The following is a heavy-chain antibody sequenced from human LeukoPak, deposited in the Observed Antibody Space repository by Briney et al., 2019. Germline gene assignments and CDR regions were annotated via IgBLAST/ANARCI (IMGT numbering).Heavy chain of an antibody. D-gene: IGHD4-17*01. Sequence: GGSLRLSCAASGFTFSSYGMRWVRQAPGKGLEWVAFIRYDGSNKYYADSVKGRFTISRDNSKNTLYLQMNSLRAEDTAVYHCAKVGSVTTDYWGQGTLVTVSS. CDR2: IRYDGSNK. CDR3: AKVGSVTTDY. J-gene: IGHJ4*02. V-gene: IGHV3-30*02. CDR1: GFTFSSYG.